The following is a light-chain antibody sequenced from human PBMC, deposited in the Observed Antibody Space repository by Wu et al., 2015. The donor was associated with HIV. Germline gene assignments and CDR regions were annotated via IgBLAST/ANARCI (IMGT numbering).Light chain of an antibody. CDR2: GAS. V-gene: IGKV3-15*01. J-gene: IGKJ3*01. CDR3: QQFRT. Sequence: EVVMTQSPATLSVSPGESATLSCWASQSVNTNLAWYQQRPGQAPRLLIYGASTRATGIPARFSGSGSGTEFTLTISSLXPEDFAVYFCQQFRTFGPGTKVDIK. CDR1: QSVNTN.